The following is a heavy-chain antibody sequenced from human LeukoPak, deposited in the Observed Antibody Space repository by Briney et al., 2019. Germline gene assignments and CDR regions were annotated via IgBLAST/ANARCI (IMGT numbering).Heavy chain of an antibody. D-gene: IGHD3-3*01. CDR3: ARAYDFWSGYYPYFDY. CDR2: IYYSGST. J-gene: IGHJ4*02. CDR1: GGSLSSGDYY. V-gene: IGHV4-30-4*08. Sequence: PSGTLSLTCTVSGGSLSSGDYYWSWIRQPPGKGLEWIGYIYYSGSTYYNPSLKRRVTISVDTSKNQFSLKLSSVTAADTAVYYCARAYDFWSGYYPYFDYWGQGTLVTVSS.